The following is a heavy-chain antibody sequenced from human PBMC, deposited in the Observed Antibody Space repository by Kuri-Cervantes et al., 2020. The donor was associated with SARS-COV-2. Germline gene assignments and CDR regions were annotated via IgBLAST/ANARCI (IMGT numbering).Heavy chain of an antibody. Sequence: GESLKISCAASGLTFSRYSMNWVRQAPGKGLEWVSSMSSSSRYIYYADSVKGRFTISRDNAKNSLYLQINSLGAEDTAVYCCARGYGSSTSCYLEYYYYYMDLWGKGTTVTVSS. CDR1: GLTFSRYS. J-gene: IGHJ6*03. D-gene: IGHD2-2*01. CDR2: MSSSSRYI. CDR3: ARGYGSSTSCYLEYYYYYMDL. V-gene: IGHV3-21*01.